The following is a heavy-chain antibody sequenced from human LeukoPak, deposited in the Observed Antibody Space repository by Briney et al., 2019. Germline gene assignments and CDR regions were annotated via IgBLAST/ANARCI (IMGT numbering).Heavy chain of an antibody. J-gene: IGHJ3*02. Sequence: PSETLSLTCTVSGGSISSYYWSWVRQPAGKGLEWIGRIYTSGSTNYNPSLKSRVTMSVDTSKNQFSLKLSSVTAADTAVYYCAREEALTMIVVVIRGAFDIWGQGTMVTVSS. CDR1: GGSISSYY. V-gene: IGHV4-4*07. CDR2: IYTSGST. D-gene: IGHD3-22*01. CDR3: AREEALTMIVVVIRGAFDI.